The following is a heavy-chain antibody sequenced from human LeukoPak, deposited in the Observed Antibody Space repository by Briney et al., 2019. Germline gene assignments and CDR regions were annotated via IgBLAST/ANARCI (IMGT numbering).Heavy chain of an antibody. CDR1: GGSISSSSSY. CDR3: ARSKYYYESGI. V-gene: IGHV4-39*01. D-gene: IGHD3-22*01. CDR2: IYYIGST. Sequence: SETLSLTCTVSGGSISSSSSYCGWIRQPPGKGLEWIGGIYYIGSTYYNPSLKSRVTISVDTSKNQFSLKLSSVTAADTAVYYWARSKYYYESGIWGQGSLFTVSS. J-gene: IGHJ4*02.